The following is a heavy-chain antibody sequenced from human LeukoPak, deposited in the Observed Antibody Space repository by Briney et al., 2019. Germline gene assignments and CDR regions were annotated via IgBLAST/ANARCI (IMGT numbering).Heavy chain of an antibody. CDR1: GYTFTSYY. CDR2: INPSGGST. D-gene: IGHD3-10*02. CDR3: ARDRVFGLREDYYYYGMDV. J-gene: IGHJ6*02. Sequence: RASVKVSCKASGYTFTSYYMHWVRQAPGQGLEWMGIINPSGGSTSYAQKFQGRVTMTRDTSTSTVYMELSSLRSEDTAVYYCARDRVFGLREDYYYYGMDVWGQGTTVTVSS. V-gene: IGHV1-46*01.